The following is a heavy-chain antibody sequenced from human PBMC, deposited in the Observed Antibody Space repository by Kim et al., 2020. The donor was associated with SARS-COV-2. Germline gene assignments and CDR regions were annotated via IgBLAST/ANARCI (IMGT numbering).Heavy chain of an antibody. D-gene: IGHD5-12*01. CDR1: GGSISSYY. Sequence: SETLSLTCTVSGGSISSYYLSWIRQPPGKGLEWIGYIYYSGSTNYNPSLKSRVTISVDTSKNQFSLKLSSVTAADTAVYYCARLEVDIVATITRGWFNPWGQGTLVTVSS. CDR3: ARLEVDIVATITRGWFNP. CDR2: IYYSGST. J-gene: IGHJ5*02. V-gene: IGHV4-59*13.